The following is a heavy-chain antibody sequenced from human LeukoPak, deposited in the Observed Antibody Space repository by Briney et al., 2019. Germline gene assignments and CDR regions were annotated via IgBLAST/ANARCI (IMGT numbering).Heavy chain of an antibody. D-gene: IGHD3-10*01. CDR2: ISDSGLFA. CDR3: VRAIGRGPGGHFDY. CDR1: GLTFSGTY. V-gene: IGHV3-11*05. Sequence: GGSLRLSCAASGLTFSGTYMSWSRQAPGKGLEWVSYISDSGLFAEYTDALKGRFTISKDNAKNALYLQMNRLRGEDTALYYCVRAIGRGPGGHFDYWGQGTLVTVSS. J-gene: IGHJ4*02.